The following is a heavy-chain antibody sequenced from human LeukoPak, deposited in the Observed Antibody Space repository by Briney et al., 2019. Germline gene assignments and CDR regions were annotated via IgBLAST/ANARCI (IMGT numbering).Heavy chain of an antibody. D-gene: IGHD5-12*01. J-gene: IGHJ4*02. V-gene: IGHV3-23*01. CDR3: AKDIRGYDQPVVY. CDR1: GFTFNAHA. CDR2: VSGSGTNT. Sequence: GGSLRLSCAASGFTFNAHAMSWVRQAPGKGLEWVSSVSGSGTNTYYADSGKGRFTISRDNSKNTLFLQMNSLRAEDTAVYYCAKDIRGYDQPVVYWGQGTLVTVSS.